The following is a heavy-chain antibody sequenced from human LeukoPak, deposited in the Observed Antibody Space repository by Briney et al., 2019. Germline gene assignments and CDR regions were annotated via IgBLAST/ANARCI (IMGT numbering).Heavy chain of an antibody. V-gene: IGHV1-2*02. J-gene: IGHJ5*02. CDR1: GYTFTGYY. CDR2: INPNSGGT. CDR3: ARDPRYCSSTSCRPLNWFDP. D-gene: IGHD2-2*01. Sequence: ASVKVSCKASGYTFTGYYMHWVRQAPGQGLEWMGWINPNSGGTNYAQKFQGRVTMTRDTSISTAYMELSRLRSDDTAVYYCARDPRYCSSTSCRPLNWFDPWGQGTLVTVSS.